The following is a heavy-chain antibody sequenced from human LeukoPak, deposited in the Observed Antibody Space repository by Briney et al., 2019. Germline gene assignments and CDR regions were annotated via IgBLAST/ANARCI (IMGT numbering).Heavy chain of an antibody. CDR3: AKHGPVPGVGYFAFDY. V-gene: IGHV3-33*06. D-gene: IGHD1-26*01. Sequence: GRSLRLSCAASGFTLSRYGMHWVRQAPGKGLEWVADIWSDGNNKYYADSVKGRFTISRDNSKNTLYLQMDSLRAEDTAVYYCAKHGPVPGVGYFAFDYWGQGTLVAVSS. CDR2: IWSDGNNK. J-gene: IGHJ4*02. CDR1: GFTLSRYG.